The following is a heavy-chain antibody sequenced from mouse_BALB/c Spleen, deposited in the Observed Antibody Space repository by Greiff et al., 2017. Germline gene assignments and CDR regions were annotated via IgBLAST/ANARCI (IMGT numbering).Heavy chain of an antibody. CDR2: IRNKANGYTT. V-gene: IGHV7-3*02. Sequence: EVQLVESGGGLVQPGGSLRLSCATSGFTFTDYYMSWVRQPPGKALEWLGFIRNKANGYTTEYSASVKGRFTISRDNSQSILYLQMNTLRAEDSATYYCARDRERYFVVWGAGTTVTVSS. J-gene: IGHJ1*01. CDR1: GFTFTDYY. CDR3: ARDRERYFVV.